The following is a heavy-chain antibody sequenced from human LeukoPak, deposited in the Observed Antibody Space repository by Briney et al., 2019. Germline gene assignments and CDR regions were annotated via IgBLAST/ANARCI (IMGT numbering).Heavy chain of an antibody. CDR1: GFTFSSYW. D-gene: IGHD6-13*01. V-gene: IGHV3-7*04. J-gene: IGHJ4*02. Sequence: GGSLRLSCAVSGFTFSSYWMSWVRQAPGKGLESVANIKQDGSEKYYVDSVKGRFTISRDNAKNSLYLQMNSLRAEDTAVYYCARGTIAAAGYYYFDYWGQGTQVTVSS. CDR3: ARGTIAAAGYYYFDY. CDR2: IKQDGSEK.